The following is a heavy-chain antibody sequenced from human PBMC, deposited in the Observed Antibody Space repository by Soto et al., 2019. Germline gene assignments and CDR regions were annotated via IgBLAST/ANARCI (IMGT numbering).Heavy chain of an antibody. CDR1: GDTVSTDNAA. J-gene: IGHJ4*02. V-gene: IGHV6-1*01. Sequence: QVQLQQSGPGLVMPSQTLSLTCAISGDTVSTDNAAWHWIRQTPSRGLEWLARTYYKSKWYADYVLSVKTRISSNPDTSNNHFSLHLSSVTPEDTAVYYCARGTSWSFGYWGQGTLVTVSS. CDR3: ARGTSWSFGY. CDR2: TYYKSKWYA. D-gene: IGHD6-13*01.